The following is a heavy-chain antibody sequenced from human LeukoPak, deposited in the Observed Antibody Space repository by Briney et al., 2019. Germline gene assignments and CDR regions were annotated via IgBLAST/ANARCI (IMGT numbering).Heavy chain of an antibody. V-gene: IGHV4-59*08. J-gene: IGHJ4*02. CDR3: ARYHCSGGSCYPNFDY. CDR1: GGSISSYY. Sequence: SETLSLTCTVSGGSISSYYWSWIRQPPGKGLEWIGYIYYSGSTNYNLSLKSRVTISVDTSKNQFSLKLSSVTAADTAVYYCARYHCSGGSCYPNFDYWGQGTLVTVSS. CDR2: IYYSGST. D-gene: IGHD2-15*01.